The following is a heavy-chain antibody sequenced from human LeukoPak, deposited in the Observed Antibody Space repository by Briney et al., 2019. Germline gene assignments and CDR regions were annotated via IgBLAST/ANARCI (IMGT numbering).Heavy chain of an antibody. V-gene: IGHV1-24*01. J-gene: IGHJ6*03. CDR1: GYTLTELS. Sequence: ASVKVSCKVSGYTLTELSMHWVRQAPGKGLEWMGGFDPEDGETIYAQKFQGRVTMTEDTSTDTAYMELSSLRSEDTAVYYCARADIVVVPAAGDYYYYYYMDVWGKGTTVTVSS. CDR2: FDPEDGET. D-gene: IGHD2-2*01. CDR3: ARADIVVVPAAGDYYYYYYMDV.